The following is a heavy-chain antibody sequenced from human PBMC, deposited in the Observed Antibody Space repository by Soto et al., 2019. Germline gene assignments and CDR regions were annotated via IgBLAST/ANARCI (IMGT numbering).Heavy chain of an antibody. CDR3: ATWRSSSWFDY. Sequence: GESLKISCKGSGYSFSTYSIGWVRQTPGKGLEWMGDIFSSDSNAKYSPSFQGQVTISADRSISTAYLQWSSLKASDTAIYYCATWRSSSWFDYWGQGTLVTVSS. J-gene: IGHJ4*02. CDR1: GYSFSTYS. V-gene: IGHV5-51*01. CDR2: IFSSDSNA. D-gene: IGHD6-13*01.